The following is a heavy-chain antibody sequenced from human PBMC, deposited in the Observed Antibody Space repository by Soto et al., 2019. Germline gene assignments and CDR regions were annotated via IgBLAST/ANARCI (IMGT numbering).Heavy chain of an antibody. CDR3: ARESEDLTSNFDY. CDR1: EFTFTRYS. CDR2: IXXXTXYX. V-gene: IGHV3-21*06. Sequence: GGSLRLSCAASEFTFTRYSMNWVRQAPGKGLEWXSSIXXXTXYXXXGXXXXGRFTISRDNAKNSLYLEMNSLRAEDTAVYYCARESEDLTSNFDYWGQGTLVTVSS. J-gene: IGHJ4*02.